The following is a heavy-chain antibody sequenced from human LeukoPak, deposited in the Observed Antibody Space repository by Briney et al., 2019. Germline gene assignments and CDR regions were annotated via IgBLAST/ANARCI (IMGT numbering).Heavy chain of an antibody. Sequence: GGSLRLSCAASGFTFSSYAMSWVRQPPAKGLEGAAAIGGTNGRTYYAVSVKGRFTTSRDNSMNTLYLQMTSLRDEDTAVYYCAKHYYDTSGTPRYFDYWGQGTLVTVSS. V-gene: IGHV3-23*01. CDR2: IGGTNGRT. CDR1: GFTFSSYA. J-gene: IGHJ4*02. D-gene: IGHD3-22*01. CDR3: AKHYYDTSGTPRYFDY.